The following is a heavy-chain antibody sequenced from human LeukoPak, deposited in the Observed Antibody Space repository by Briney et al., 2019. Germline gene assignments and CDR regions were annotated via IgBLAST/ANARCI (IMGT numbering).Heavy chain of an antibody. CDR2: ISWNSGSI. D-gene: IGHD2-15*01. CDR1: GFTFDDYA. V-gene: IGHV3-9*01. Sequence: GGSLRLSCAASGFTFDDYAMHWVRQAPGKGLEWVSGISWNSGSIGYADSVKGRFTISRDNAKNSLYLQMNSLRAEDTALYYCAKPGLMHCSGGSCYPYYFDYWGQGTLVTVSS. J-gene: IGHJ4*02. CDR3: AKPGLMHCSGGSCYPYYFDY.